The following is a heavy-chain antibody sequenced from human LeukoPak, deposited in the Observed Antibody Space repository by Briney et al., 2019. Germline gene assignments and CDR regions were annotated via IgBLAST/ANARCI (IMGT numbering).Heavy chain of an antibody. Sequence: LETLSLTCTVSGGSISSISYYWGWIRQPPGKGLEWIGIGYYIGCYYYKPSLKRRLTMSVHTPKKQFHLQVSSVTAADTAVYYGARHLSVEMATGGIDQWGEGTRVSVS. D-gene: IGHD5-24*01. CDR2: GYYIGCY. V-gene: IGHV4-39*01. J-gene: IGHJ4*02. CDR3: ARHLSVEMATGGIDQ. CDR1: GGSISSISYY.